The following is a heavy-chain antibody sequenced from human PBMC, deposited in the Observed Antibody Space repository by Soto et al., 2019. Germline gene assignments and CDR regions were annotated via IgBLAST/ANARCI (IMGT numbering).Heavy chain of an antibody. J-gene: IGHJ4*02. CDR2: INSDGSST. Sequence: EVQLVQSGGDLVQPGGSLRLSCAASGLTFSSYWMHWVRQVPGKGLVWVSRINSDGSSTRYADSVRGRFTISRDNAKNTLYLQMNSLRAEDTAMYYCAGVYGKFDYWGQGALVIVSS. CDR1: GLTFSSYW. V-gene: IGHV3-74*01. D-gene: IGHD2-8*01. CDR3: AGVYGKFDY.